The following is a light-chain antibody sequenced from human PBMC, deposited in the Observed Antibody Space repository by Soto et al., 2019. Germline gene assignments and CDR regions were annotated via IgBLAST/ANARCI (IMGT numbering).Light chain of an antibody. V-gene: IGKV3D-20*01. CDR3: QQYGSSFT. Sequence: EIVLTQSPATLSLSPGDRATLSCGASQSVSSSYLAWYQQKPGLAPRVRIYDASSRATGIPDRLSGSGSGTDFTLTISRLEPEDSAVYYCQQYGSSFTFGQGTRLEIK. CDR2: DAS. CDR1: QSVSSSY. J-gene: IGKJ5*01.